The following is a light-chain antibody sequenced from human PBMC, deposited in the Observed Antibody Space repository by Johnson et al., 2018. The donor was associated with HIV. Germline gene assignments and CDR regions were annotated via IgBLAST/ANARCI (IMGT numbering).Light chain of an antibody. J-gene: IGLJ1*01. CDR2: DNN. CDR3: GTWDSSLTTSYV. V-gene: IGLV1-51*01. CDR1: SSNIGKNY. Sequence: QSVLTQPPSVSAAPGQKVTISCSGSSSNIGKNYVSWYQQLPGTAPKLLIYDNNKRPSGIPDRFSGSKSGTSATLGITGLQTGDEADYYCGTWDSSLTTSYVFGTGTKVIVV.